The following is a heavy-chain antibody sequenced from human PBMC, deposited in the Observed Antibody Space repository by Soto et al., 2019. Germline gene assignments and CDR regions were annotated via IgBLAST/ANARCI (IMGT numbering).Heavy chain of an antibody. CDR1: GFTFDDYA. CDR2: ISWNSGSI. D-gene: IGHD2-2*01. J-gene: IGHJ6*02. CDR3: AKDGRPDIVVVPAARTAGDYYGMDV. Sequence: PGGSLRLSCAASGFTFDDYAMHWVRQAPGKGLEWVSGISWNSGSIGCADSVKGRFTISRDNAKNSLYLQMNSLRAEDTALYYCAKDGRPDIVVVPAARTAGDYYGMDVWGQGTTVTVSS. V-gene: IGHV3-9*01.